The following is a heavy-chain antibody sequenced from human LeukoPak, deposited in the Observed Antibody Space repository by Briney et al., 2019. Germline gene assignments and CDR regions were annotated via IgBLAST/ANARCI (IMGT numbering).Heavy chain of an antibody. CDR1: GFTLSNYA. D-gene: IGHD1-14*01. V-gene: IGHV3-30-3*01. J-gene: IGHJ5*02. Sequence: GRSLRLSCAASGFTLSNYAMHWVRQAPGRGLEWVAATSHDEGNKYYADSVKGRFTISRDNSRNTLYLQMNNLRAEDTAVYYCATVGNNHYNWLDPWGQGTLVSVSS. CDR2: TSHDEGNK. CDR3: ATVGNNHYNWLDP.